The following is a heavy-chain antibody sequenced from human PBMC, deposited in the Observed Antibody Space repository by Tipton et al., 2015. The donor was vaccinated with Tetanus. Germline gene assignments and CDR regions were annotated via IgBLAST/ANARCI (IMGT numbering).Heavy chain of an antibody. D-gene: IGHD2-15*01. J-gene: IGHJ4*02. CDR3: ARTYRSGGSCYSSCAFDY. V-gene: IGHV1-46*01. CDR2: INPSGGST. Sequence: QSGAEVKKPGASVKVSCKASGYTFTSYYMHWVRQAPGQGLEWMGIINPSGGSTSYAQKFQGRVTMTRDTSTSTVYMELSSLRSEDTAVYYCARTYRSGGSCYSSCAFDYWGQGTLVTVSS. CDR1: GYTFTSYY.